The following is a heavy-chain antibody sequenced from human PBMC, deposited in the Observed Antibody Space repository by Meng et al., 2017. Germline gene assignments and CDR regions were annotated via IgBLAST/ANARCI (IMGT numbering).Heavy chain of an antibody. Sequence: QGQLVQSGSDVKKPGSSVKVSCKASGATFSSYAISWVRQAPGQGLEWMGGIIPIFGTANYAQKYQGRVTITADESTSTAYMELSSLRSEDTAVYYCAREGDQLLFPYNWFDPWGQGTLVTVSS. V-gene: IGHV1-69*01. CDR1: GATFSSYA. J-gene: IGHJ5*02. D-gene: IGHD2-2*01. CDR3: AREGDQLLFPYNWFDP. CDR2: IIPIFGTA.